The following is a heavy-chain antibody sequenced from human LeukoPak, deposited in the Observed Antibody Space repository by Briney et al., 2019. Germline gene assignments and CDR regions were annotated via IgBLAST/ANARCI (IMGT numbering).Heavy chain of an antibody. V-gene: IGHV4-31*03. CDR2: IYYSGST. Sequence: SETLSLTCTVSGVSISSGGYYWSWIRQHPGKGLEWIVSIYYSGSTNYNPYVQGRVTISLDTSRNQFSLKLSSVTAEDTAVYYCASGDNDPFFDYWGQGTLVTVSS. D-gene: IGHD1-1*01. CDR1: GVSISSGGYY. CDR3: ASGDNDPFFDY. J-gene: IGHJ4*02.